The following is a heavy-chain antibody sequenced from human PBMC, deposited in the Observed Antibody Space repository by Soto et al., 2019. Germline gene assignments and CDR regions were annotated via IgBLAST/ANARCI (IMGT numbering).Heavy chain of an antibody. CDR1: GASFSSYY. CDR3: ARGAAAGVDYGMDF. Sequence: SETLSLTCSVSGASFSSYYWSWIRQPAGKGLEWIGRIYSGGGTNYNPSLKSRVTMSVDTSRKRFSLRLNSVTAADTAVYYCARGAAAGVDYGMDFWGQGTTVTVSS. CDR2: IYSGGGT. J-gene: IGHJ6*02. D-gene: IGHD6-13*01. V-gene: IGHV4-4*07.